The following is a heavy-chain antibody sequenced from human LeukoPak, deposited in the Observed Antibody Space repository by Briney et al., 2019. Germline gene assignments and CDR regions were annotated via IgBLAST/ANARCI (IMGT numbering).Heavy chain of an antibody. J-gene: IGHJ6*03. CDR3: ARAGPPYYYYYMDV. Sequence: SGGSLRLSCAASGFTFSSSWMSWVRQAPGKGLEWLANIKQDGSEESSMDSLKGRFVISRDNAKKLLYLQMNNLRVEDTAVYYCARAGPPYYYYYMDVWGRGTTVAVSS. V-gene: IGHV3-7*01. CDR2: IKQDGSEE. CDR1: GFTFSSSW.